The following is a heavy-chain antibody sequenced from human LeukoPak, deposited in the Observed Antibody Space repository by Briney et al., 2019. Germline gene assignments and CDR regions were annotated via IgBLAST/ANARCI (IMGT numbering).Heavy chain of an antibody. J-gene: IGHJ5*02. CDR3: TRAGSGTNRSVDP. V-gene: IGHV4-30-4*01. CDR1: GGSISSGDYY. CDR2: IYYSGST. Sequence: PSQTLSLTCTVSGGSISSGDYYWSWIRQPPGKGLEWIGYIYYSGSTYYNPSLKSRVTISVDTSKNQFSLKLSSVTAADSAVYYCTRAGSGTNRSVDPWGQGALVTVST. D-gene: IGHD1-7*01.